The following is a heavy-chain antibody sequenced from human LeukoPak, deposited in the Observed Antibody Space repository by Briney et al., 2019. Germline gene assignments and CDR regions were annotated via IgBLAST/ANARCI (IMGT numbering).Heavy chain of an antibody. V-gene: IGHV3-30*18. CDR1: GFTFSSYG. CDR3: AKDPYHVIVATGNYLDP. D-gene: IGHD2-21*01. J-gene: IGHJ5*02. Sequence: QTGGSLRLSCAASGFTFSSYGMHWVRQAPGKGLEWVAVISNDGSNKHYGDFVKGRFTISRDNSKNTLYLQMDSLRGEDTAVYYCAKDPYHVIVATGNYLDPWGQGTLVTVSS. CDR2: ISNDGSNK.